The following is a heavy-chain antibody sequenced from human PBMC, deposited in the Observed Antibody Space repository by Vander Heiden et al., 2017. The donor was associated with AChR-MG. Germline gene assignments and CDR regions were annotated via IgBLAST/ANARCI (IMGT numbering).Heavy chain of an antibody. J-gene: IGHJ5*02. V-gene: IGHV1-69*06. CDR2: IIPIFGTA. CDR1: VATFSSYA. D-gene: IGHD5-18*01. CDR3: ASGTQDYSYGYNWFDP. Sequence: QVQLVQSGAEVKKPGSSVKVSCKASVATFSSYAISWVRQAPGQGLEWMGGIIPIFGTANYAQKFQGRVTITADKSTSTAYMELSSLRSEDTAVYYCASGTQDYSYGYNWFDPWGQGTLVTVSS.